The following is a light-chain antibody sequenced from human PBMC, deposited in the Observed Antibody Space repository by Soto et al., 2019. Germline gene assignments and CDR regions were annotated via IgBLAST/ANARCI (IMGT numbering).Light chain of an antibody. V-gene: IGKV1-5*03. CDR1: QSISNW. CDR2: LEY. CDR3: QKSNTYSWT. J-gene: IGKJ1*01. Sequence: DIQMTQSPSTLSASVGDRVTITCRASQSISNWLAWYQQKPGKDNKILIYLEYSLESGVKSRFSGSGSGTEFTLTIRNMQPDDFATYYCQKSNTYSWTCGQGNKLAIK.